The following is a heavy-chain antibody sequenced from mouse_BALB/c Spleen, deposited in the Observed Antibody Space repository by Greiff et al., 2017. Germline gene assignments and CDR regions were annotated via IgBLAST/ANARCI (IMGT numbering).Heavy chain of an antibody. Sequence: EVMLVESGGGLVQPGGSRKLSCAVSGFSFSSFGMHWVRQPPEKGLEWVAYISSGSSTIYYADTVKGRFTISRDNPKNTLFLQMTSLRSEDTAMYYCSRRSDDGYYGDGSAMDYWGQGTSVTVSS. CDR1: GFSFSSFG. CDR3: SRRSDDGYYGDGSAMDY. CDR2: ISSGSSTI. D-gene: IGHD2-3*01. V-gene: IGHV5-17*02. J-gene: IGHJ4*01.